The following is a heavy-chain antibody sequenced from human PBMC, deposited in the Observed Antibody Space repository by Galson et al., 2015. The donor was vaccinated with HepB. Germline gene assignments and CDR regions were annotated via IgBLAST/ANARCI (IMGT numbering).Heavy chain of an antibody. J-gene: IGHJ5*02. Sequence: SLRLSCAASGFTFSDYYMSWIRQAPGKGLEWVSYISSSSSYTNYADSVKGRFTISRDNAKNSLYLQMNSLRAEDTAVYYCARDRRYSSSWTNWFDPWGQGTLVTVSS. D-gene: IGHD6-13*01. CDR3: ARDRRYSSSWTNWFDP. CDR1: GFTFSDYY. CDR2: ISSSSSYT. V-gene: IGHV3-11*05.